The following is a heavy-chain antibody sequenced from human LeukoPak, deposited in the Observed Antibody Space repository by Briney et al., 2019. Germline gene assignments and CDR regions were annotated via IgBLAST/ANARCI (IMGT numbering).Heavy chain of an antibody. CDR1: GGSISSSSYY. CDR2: IYYSGST. CDR3: ARESSSSGDAFDI. D-gene: IGHD3-22*01. V-gene: IGHV4-39*07. Sequence: NPSETLSLTCTVSGGSISSSSYYWGWIRQPPGKGLEWIGSIYYSGSTYYNPSLKSRVTISVDTSKNQFSLKLSSVTAADTAVYYCARESSSSGDAFDIWGQGTMVTVSS. J-gene: IGHJ3*02.